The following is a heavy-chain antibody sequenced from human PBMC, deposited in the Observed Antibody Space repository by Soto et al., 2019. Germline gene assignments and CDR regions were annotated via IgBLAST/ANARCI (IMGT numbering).Heavy chain of an antibody. Sequence: GGSLRLSCAASGFTFSTYAMSWVRQAPGKGLEWVSTITGSGGSTHYADSVKGRFTISRDNSKNTLYLQMNSLTAEDTAVYYWAKNFLVVYYFFAYWGQGTLVPVSS. J-gene: IGHJ4*02. CDR1: GFTFSTYA. CDR3: AKNFLVVYYFFAY. CDR2: ITGSGGST. V-gene: IGHV3-23*01. D-gene: IGHD3-3*01.